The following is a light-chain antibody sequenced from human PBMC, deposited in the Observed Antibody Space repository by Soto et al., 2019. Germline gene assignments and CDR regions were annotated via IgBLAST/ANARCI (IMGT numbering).Light chain of an antibody. Sequence: QSALTQPASVSGSPGQSITISCTGTSSDVGSYNLVSWYQHHPGKAPQLMIFVVSKRPSGVSNRFSGSKSGNTASLTISGPQAENGADYSGSSFEGNNYFFGAGPKVPV. V-gene: IGLV2-23*02. CDR2: VVS. CDR1: SSDVGSYNL. J-gene: IGLJ1*01. CDR3: SSFEGNNYF.